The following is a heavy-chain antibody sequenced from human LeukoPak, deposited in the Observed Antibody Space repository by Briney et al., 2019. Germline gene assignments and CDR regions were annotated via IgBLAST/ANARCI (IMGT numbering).Heavy chain of an antibody. CDR2: ISGSGGST. CDR3: AKGGVLLWFGEFDAFDI. CDR1: GLTFSIYA. J-gene: IGHJ3*02. V-gene: IGHV3-23*01. D-gene: IGHD3-10*01. Sequence: GGSLRLSCAASGLTFSIYAMSWVRQAPGKGLEWVSAISGSGGSTYYADSVKGRFTISRDNSKNTLYLQMNSLRAEDTAVYYCAKGGVLLWFGEFDAFDIWGQGTMVTVSS.